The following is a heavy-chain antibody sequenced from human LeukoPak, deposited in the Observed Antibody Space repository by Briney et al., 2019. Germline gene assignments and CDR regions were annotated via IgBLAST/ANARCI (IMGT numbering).Heavy chain of an antibody. J-gene: IGHJ3*01. CDR3: ADSSATGAFDF. Sequence: SQTLSLTCTVSGGSISRDSYSWSWIRQPPGKGLEWIGYIYHSGGTYYNPSLKSRVTISVDRSKSQFSLKLTSVTAADTAVYYCADSSATGAFDFWGQGTMVTVSS. V-gene: IGHV4-30-2*01. CDR2: IYHSGGT. D-gene: IGHD3-22*01. CDR1: GGSISRDSYS.